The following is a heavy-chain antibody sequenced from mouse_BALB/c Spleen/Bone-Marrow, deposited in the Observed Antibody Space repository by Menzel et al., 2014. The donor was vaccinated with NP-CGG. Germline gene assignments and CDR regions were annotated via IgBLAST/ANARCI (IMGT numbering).Heavy chain of an antibody. Sequence: QVQLQQSGSVLVRPGASVKLSCKTSGYTFTSSWIHWAKQRPGQGLEWIGEIHPNSGNTNYNEKFKDKATLTVDTSSRTAYVDLSSLTSEDSAVYYWARAGVNYEDFVMDYWGQGTSGTVSS. CDR1: GYTFTSSW. J-gene: IGHJ4*01. CDR2: IHPNSGNT. CDR3: ARAGVNYEDFVMDY. D-gene: IGHD2-1*01. V-gene: IGHV1S130*01.